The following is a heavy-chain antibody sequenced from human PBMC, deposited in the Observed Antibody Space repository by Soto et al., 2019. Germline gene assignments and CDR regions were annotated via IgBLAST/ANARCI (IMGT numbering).Heavy chain of an antibody. D-gene: IGHD5-18*01. CDR3: ATGCRGYSSSNPRFYFEY. CDR2: ILPIFNTA. V-gene: IGHV1-69*01. CDR1: GGTFSSNA. J-gene: IGHJ4*01. Sequence: QVQLVQSGTVEKQPGSSMKVSCKASGGTFSSNAISWVRQAPGQGLEWMGGILPIFNTANYAQSFQGRVTITAAESTSPSYMEVATLKAEDKTISYCATGCRGYSSSNPRFYFEYWGHGTLVIVSS.